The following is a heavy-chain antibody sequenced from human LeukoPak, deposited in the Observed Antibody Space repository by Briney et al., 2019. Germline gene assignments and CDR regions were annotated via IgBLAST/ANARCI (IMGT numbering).Heavy chain of an antibody. J-gene: IGHJ3*02. D-gene: IGHD1-26*01. CDR3: ARYSGATRLRLDAAAFDI. Sequence: PGGSLRLSCAASGFTFSSYAMHWVRQAPGKGLEWVAVISYDGSNKYYADSVKGRFTISRDNSKNTLYLQMNSLRAEDTAVYYCARYSGATRLRLDAAAFDIWGQGTMVTVSS. CDR1: GFTFSSYA. V-gene: IGHV3-30-3*01. CDR2: ISYDGSNK.